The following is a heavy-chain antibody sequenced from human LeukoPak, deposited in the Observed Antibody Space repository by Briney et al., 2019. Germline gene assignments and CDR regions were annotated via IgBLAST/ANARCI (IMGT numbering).Heavy chain of an antibody. J-gene: IGHJ4*02. CDR2: VHLSGAS. CDR3: ARESGAFCPFGF. CDR1: GGSILTTNW. Sequence: SETLSLTCAVSGGSILTTNWWSWVRQPPGKGLEWIGDVHLSGASNYNPSLKSRVSMSIDNSKNQLSLKLTSVTAADTAIYYCARESGAFCPFGFWGQGTLVTVSS. V-gene: IGHV4-4*02. D-gene: IGHD1-26*01.